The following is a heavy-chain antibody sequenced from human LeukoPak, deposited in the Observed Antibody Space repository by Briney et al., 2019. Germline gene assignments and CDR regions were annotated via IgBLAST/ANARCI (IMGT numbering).Heavy chain of an antibody. D-gene: IGHD3-10*01. J-gene: IGHJ4*02. CDR1: GFTFSSYA. CDR3: KGGYGSRSYSNRYDY. V-gene: IGHV3-30*04. CDR2: ISYDGSNK. Sequence: GGSLRLSCAASGFTFSSYAMHWVRQAPGKGLEWVAVISYDGSNKYYADSVKGRFTISRDNSKNTLYLQMNSLRAEDTAVYYCKGGYGSRSYSNRYDYWGQGILVTVSS.